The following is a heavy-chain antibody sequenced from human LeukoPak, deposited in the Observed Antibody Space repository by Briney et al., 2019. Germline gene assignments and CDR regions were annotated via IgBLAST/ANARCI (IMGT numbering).Heavy chain of an antibody. Sequence: TSETLSLTCTVSGGSISSYYWSWIRQPPGKGLEWIGYIYYSGSTNYNPSLKSRVTISVDTSKNQFSLKLSSVTAADTAVYYCARDKELGSFDYWGQGTLVTVSS. V-gene: IGHV4-59*01. CDR3: ARDKELGSFDY. D-gene: IGHD6-13*01. J-gene: IGHJ4*02. CDR1: GGSISSYY. CDR2: IYYSGST.